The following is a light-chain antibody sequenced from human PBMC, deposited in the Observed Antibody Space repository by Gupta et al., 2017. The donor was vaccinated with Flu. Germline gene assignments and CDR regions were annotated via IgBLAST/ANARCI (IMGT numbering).Light chain of an antibody. Sequence: PSSLSAYVGDTVTITCRASQRLNTYLNWYQQKPGEAPSLLLHSASGLQRGLPSRFIGGGSGTXFTLTIXSRRPEDSATYYCQQRDTAPRTFGXGTKVDIK. J-gene: IGKJ1*01. CDR1: QRLNTY. CDR2: SAS. CDR3: QQRDTAPRT. V-gene: IGKV1-39*01.